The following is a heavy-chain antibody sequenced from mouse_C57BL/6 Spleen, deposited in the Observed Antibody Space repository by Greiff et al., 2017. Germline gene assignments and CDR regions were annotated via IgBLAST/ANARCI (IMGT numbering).Heavy chain of an antibody. Sequence: VQLQQSGPELVKPGASVKMSCKASGYTFTDYNMHWVKQSPGKSLEWIGYINPNNGGTSYNQKFKGKATLTVNKSSSTAYMELRSLTSEDSAVYYCARRPRSYYEDDEGLAYWGKGTLVTVAA. D-gene: IGHD2-4*01. V-gene: IGHV1-22*01. J-gene: IGHJ3*01. CDR3: ARRPRSYYEDDEGLAY. CDR2: INPNNGGT. CDR1: GYTFTDYN.